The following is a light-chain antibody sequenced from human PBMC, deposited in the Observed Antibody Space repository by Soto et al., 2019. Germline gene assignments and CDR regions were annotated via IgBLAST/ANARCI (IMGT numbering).Light chain of an antibody. J-gene: IGKJ2*01. CDR3: QQYGSSPPTYT. V-gene: IGKV3-20*01. Sequence: EIVLTQSPGTLSLSPGERATLSCRASQSVSSSYLAWYQQKPGQAPRLLIYGASSRATGIPDRFSGSGSGTACTLTISRPEPEDFAVYYCQQYGSSPPTYTFGQGTKLEIK. CDR2: GAS. CDR1: QSVSSSY.